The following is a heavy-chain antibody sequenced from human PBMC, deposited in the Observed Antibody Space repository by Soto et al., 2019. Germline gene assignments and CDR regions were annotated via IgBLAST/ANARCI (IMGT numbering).Heavy chain of an antibody. V-gene: IGHV1-18*01. CDR2: ISAYNGNT. CDR1: GYTFTSYG. Sequence: QVQLVQSGAEVKKPGASVKVSCKASGYTFTSYGISWVRQAPGQGLEWMGWISAYNGNTNYAQKLQGRVTMTTDTSTSTAYMERRSLRSDDTAVYYCARDRNTMIVVVIYYGMDVWGQGTTVTVSS. CDR3: ARDRNTMIVVVIYYGMDV. D-gene: IGHD3-22*01. J-gene: IGHJ6*02.